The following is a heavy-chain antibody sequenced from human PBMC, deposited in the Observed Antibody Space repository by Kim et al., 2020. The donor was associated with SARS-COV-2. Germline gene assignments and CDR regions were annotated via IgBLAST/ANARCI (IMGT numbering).Heavy chain of an antibody. CDR3: ARKGRVVVVAATRPYNWFDP. D-gene: IGHD2-15*01. CDR2: INHSGST. V-gene: IGHV4-34*01. CDR1: GGSFSGYY. Sequence: SETLSLTCAVYGGSFSGYYWSWIRQPPGKGLEWIGEINHSGSTNYNPSLKSRVTISVDTSKNQFSLKLSSVTAADTAVYYCARKGRVVVVAATRPYNWFDPWGQGTLVTVSS. J-gene: IGHJ5*02.